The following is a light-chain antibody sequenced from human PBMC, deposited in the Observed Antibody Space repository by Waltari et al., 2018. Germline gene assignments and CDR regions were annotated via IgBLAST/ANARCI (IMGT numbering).Light chain of an antibody. CDR2: DVT. V-gene: IGLV2-11*01. Sequence: QSALTQPRSVSGSSGQSVTLSCSASSSDAGVYRFISWYHHPPAKAPKLIIYDVTKRPSGVPDRFSGSKSCNTASLTISGLQADDEADYYCSSYTPTSFWVFGGGTKLTVL. CDR3: SSYTPTSFWV. J-gene: IGLJ3*02. CDR1: SSDAGVYRF.